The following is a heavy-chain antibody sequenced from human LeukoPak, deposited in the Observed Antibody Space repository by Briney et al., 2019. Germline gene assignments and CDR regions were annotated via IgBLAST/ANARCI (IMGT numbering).Heavy chain of an antibody. J-gene: IGHJ4*02. V-gene: IGHV3-21*01. CDR1: EFTYW. CDR3: ARGHYDVLAASYKWTPDY. Sequence: GGSLRLSCAASEFTYWMSWVRQAPGKGLEWVSSITSGGDYIYYADSVKGRFTTSRDNAKNSLSLQLNSLRVEDTAVYYCARGHYDVLAASYKWTPDYWGQGTLVTVSS. CDR2: ITSGGDYI. D-gene: IGHD3-9*01.